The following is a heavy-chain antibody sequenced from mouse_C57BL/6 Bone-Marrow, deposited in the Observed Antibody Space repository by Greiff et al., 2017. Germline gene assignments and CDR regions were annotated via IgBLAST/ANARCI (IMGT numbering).Heavy chain of an antibody. V-gene: IGHV14-4*01. CDR1: GFNIKDDY. J-gene: IGHJ2*01. D-gene: IGHD1-1*01. CDR3: TTTVVDRYYFDY. Sequence: EVKLLESGAELVRPGASVKLSCTASGFNIKDDYMHWVKQRPEQGLEWIGWIDPENGDTEYASKFQGKATITVDTSSNTAYLQLSSLTSEDTAVYYCTTTVVDRYYFDYWGQGTTLTVSS. CDR2: IDPENGDT.